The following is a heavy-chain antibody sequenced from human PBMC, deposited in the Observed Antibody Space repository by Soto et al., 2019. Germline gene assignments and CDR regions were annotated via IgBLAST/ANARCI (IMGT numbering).Heavy chain of an antibody. CDR2: IIPLLNKA. CDR1: GGIFGTYT. V-gene: IGHV1-69*02. CDR3: ARGHHGWLDP. Sequence: QVQLVQSGAEMKKPGSSVKVSCKASGGIFGTYTINWVRQAPGQGLEWMGRIIPLLNKADYAQKFQGRVTISVERSADTAYMELSSLTSGDTAVYYCARGHHGWLDPWGQGSLVTVSS. J-gene: IGHJ5*02.